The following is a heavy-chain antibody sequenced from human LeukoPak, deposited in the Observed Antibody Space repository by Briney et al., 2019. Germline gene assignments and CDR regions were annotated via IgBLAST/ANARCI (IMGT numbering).Heavy chain of an antibody. J-gene: IGHJ3*02. CDR2: ISWNSGSI. Sequence: GGSLRLSYAASGFTFSNAWMSWVRQAPGKGLEWVSGISWNSGSIGYADSVKGRFTISRDNAKNSLYLQMNSLRAEDMALYYCAKGQGYQLPDAFDIWGQGTMVTVSS. D-gene: IGHD2-2*01. V-gene: IGHV3-9*03. CDR1: GFTFSNAW. CDR3: AKGQGYQLPDAFDI.